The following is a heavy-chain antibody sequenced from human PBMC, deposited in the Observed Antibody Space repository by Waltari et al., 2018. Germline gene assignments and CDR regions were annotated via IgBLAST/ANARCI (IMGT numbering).Heavy chain of an antibody. CDR1: GGSISSSSYY. D-gene: IGHD6-6*01. Sequence: QLQLQESGPGLVKPSETLSLTCTVSGGSISSSSYYWGWIRQPPGKGLAWIGSIYYRGSTYYNPSLKSRVTISVDTSKNQFSLKLSSVTAADTAVYYCARRIAAHRHRHFDYWGQGTLVTVSS. J-gene: IGHJ4*02. CDR2: IYYRGST. CDR3: ARRIAAHRHRHFDY. V-gene: IGHV4-39*07.